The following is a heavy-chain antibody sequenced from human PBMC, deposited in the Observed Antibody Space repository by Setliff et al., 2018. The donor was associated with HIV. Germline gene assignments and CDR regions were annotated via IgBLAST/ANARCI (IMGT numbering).Heavy chain of an antibody. D-gene: IGHD2-15*01. CDR3: ASRRAFGGPIDAFDI. CDR1: GGSISNNNW. CDR2: IYHRGST. Sequence: PSEPLSLTCAVSGGSISNNNWWSWVRQPPGKGLEWIAEIYHRGSTNYNPSLKSRVTISVDKSKNQFSLKVTSVTAADTAVYYCASRRAFGGPIDAFDIWGQGTMVTVSS. J-gene: IGHJ3*02. V-gene: IGHV4-4*02.